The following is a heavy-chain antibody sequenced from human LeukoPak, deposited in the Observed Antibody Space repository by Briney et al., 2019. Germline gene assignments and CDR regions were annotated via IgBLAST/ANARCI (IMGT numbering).Heavy chain of an antibody. CDR3: ARELGVAAAGPLDY. V-gene: IGHV1-2*02. J-gene: IGHJ4*02. Sequence: ASVKVSCKASGYTFTGYYMHWVRQAPGQGLEWMGWINPNSSGTNYAHKFQDRVTMTRDTSINTAYMELSNLRSDDTAVYFCARELGVAAAGPLDYWGQGTLVTVSS. D-gene: IGHD6-13*01. CDR1: GYTFTGYY. CDR2: INPNSSGT.